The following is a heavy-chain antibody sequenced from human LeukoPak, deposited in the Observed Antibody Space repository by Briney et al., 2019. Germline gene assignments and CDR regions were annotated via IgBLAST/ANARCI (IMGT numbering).Heavy chain of an antibody. Sequence: PSETLSLTCTVSGGSISSGGYYWSWIRQHPGTGLEWIGYIYYSGSTYYNPSLKSRVTISVDTSKNQFSLKLSSVTAADTAVYYCARVGKVLRYFDWLFEDAFDIWGQGTMVTVSS. CDR2: IYYSGST. D-gene: IGHD3-9*01. CDR1: GGSISSGGYY. CDR3: ARVGKVLRYFDWLFEDAFDI. J-gene: IGHJ3*02. V-gene: IGHV4-31*03.